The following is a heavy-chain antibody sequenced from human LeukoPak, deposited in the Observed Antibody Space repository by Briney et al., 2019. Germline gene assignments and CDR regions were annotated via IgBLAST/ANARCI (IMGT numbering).Heavy chain of an antibody. Sequence: GGSLRLSCAASGFTFSDYYMSWIRQAPGKGLEWVSVIYSGANTYYADSVQGRFTISRDTSRNTLYLQMNSLRAEDTAVYYCARLGPYYFDSWGQGTLVIVSS. D-gene: IGHD3-16*01. J-gene: IGHJ4*02. V-gene: IGHV3-53*01. CDR3: ARLGPYYFDS. CDR1: GFTFSDYY. CDR2: IYSGANT.